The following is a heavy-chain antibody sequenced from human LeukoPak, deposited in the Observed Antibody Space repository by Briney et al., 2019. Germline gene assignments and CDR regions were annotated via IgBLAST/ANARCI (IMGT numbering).Heavy chain of an antibody. CDR1: GGSISSYY. V-gene: IGHV4-4*07. CDR3: AREPVLRFLELPYGMDV. D-gene: IGHD3-3*01. CDR2: IYTSGST. Sequence: SETLSLTCTVSGGSISSYYWSWIRQRAGKGLEWIWRIYTSGSTNYNPSLKSRVTMSVDTSKNQFSLKLSSVTAADTAVYYCAREPVLRFLELPYGMDVWGQGTTVTVSS. J-gene: IGHJ6*02.